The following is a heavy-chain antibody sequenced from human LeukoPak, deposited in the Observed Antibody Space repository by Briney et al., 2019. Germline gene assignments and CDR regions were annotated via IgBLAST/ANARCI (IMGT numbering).Heavy chain of an antibody. CDR2: ISNDGSDK. J-gene: IGHJ4*02. CDR1: GFTFSSYV. V-gene: IGHV3-30*04. D-gene: IGHD6-19*01. CDR3: ARDGGYSRGWTYGAGDY. Sequence: GRSLRLSCAASGFTFSSYVMHWVRQAPGKGLECVAVISNDGSDKYYADSVKGRLTISRDNSKNTLYLQMNSLRAEDTALYYCARDGGYSRGWTYGAGDYWGQGTLVTVSS.